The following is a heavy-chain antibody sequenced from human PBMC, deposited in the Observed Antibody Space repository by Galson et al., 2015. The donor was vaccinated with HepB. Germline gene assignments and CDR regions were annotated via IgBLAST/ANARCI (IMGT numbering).Heavy chain of an antibody. D-gene: IGHD1-1*01. CDR2: ISGSGGST. CDR1: GFTFSSYA. V-gene: IGHV3-23*01. Sequence: SLRLSCAASGFTFSSYAMSWVRQAPGKGLEWVSAISGSGGSTYYADSVKGRFTISRDNSKNTLYLQMNSLRAEDTAVYYCAKALVGWNDVDWYFDLWGRGTLVTVSS. CDR3: AKALVGWNDVDWYFDL. J-gene: IGHJ2*01.